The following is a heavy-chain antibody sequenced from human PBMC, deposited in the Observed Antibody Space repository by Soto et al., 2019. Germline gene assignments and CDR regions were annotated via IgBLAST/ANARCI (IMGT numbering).Heavy chain of an antibody. CDR1: GFTFSSYA. CDR2: ISGSGSTI. Sequence: GSLRLSCAASGFTFSSYAVSWVRQAPGKGPEWISSISGSGSTIYYADSVKGRFTISRDNSKNTLYLQMSSLRAEDTAVYYCAREGGPWRAPFMVRGTRNWFDPWGQGTLVTVSS. D-gene: IGHD3-10*01. V-gene: IGHV3-23*01. CDR3: AREGGPWRAPFMVRGTRNWFDP. J-gene: IGHJ5*02.